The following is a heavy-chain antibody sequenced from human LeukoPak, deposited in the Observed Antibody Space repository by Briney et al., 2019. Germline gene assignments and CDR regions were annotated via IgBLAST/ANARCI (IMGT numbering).Heavy chain of an antibody. CDR1: GFTFSSYG. V-gene: IGHV3-33*01. CDR2: IWYDGSNK. J-gene: IGHJ4*02. Sequence: GGSLRLSCAASGFTFSSYGMHWVRQAPGKGLEWVAVIWYDGSNKYYADSVKGRFTISRDSSKNTLYLQMNSLRAEDTAVYYCATCMSSWGTFDYWGQGTLVTVSS. CDR3: ATCMSSWGTFDY. D-gene: IGHD6-6*01.